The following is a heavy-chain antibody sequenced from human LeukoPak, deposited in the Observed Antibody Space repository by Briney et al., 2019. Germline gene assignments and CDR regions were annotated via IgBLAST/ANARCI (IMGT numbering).Heavy chain of an antibody. D-gene: IGHD2-21*02. CDR3: ARGRVTATDGFDI. V-gene: IGHV1-46*01. CDR1: GYTFTSYF. CDR2: INPTGGST. Sequence: GASVKVSCKASGYTFTSYFIHWVRQAPGEGLEWMGIINPTGGSTGYAQKFQGRVTMTRDTSTSTVYMELSSLGSEDTAVYYCARGRVTATDGFDIWGQGTTVIVSS. J-gene: IGHJ3*02.